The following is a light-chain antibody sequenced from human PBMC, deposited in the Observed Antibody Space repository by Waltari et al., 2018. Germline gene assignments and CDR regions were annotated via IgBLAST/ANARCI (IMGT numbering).Light chain of an antibody. CDR1: QGISSY. CDR3: QQLSSQPLT. J-gene: IGKJ4*01. Sequence: DIQLTQSPSFLSASVGDRVTITCRASQGISSYVAWYQQNPGKPPRLLIHSASTLQSGVPSRFSGSGSGTEFTLTISSLQPEDFASYYCQQLSSQPLTFGGGTKVEI. CDR2: SAS. V-gene: IGKV1-9*01.